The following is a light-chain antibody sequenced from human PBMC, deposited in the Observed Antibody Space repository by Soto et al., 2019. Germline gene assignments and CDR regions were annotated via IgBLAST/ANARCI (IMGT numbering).Light chain of an antibody. Sequence: LNQSPSSLSASVGDRVTITCRASQGIRTYLAWYQQKPGKAPKLLIYSASTLQSGVPSRFSGSGSGTDFTLTISSLQPEDFATYYCLQVDVYPWTFGQGTKVDI. CDR2: SAS. CDR3: LQVDVYPWT. CDR1: QGIRTY. V-gene: IGKV1-9*01. J-gene: IGKJ1*01.